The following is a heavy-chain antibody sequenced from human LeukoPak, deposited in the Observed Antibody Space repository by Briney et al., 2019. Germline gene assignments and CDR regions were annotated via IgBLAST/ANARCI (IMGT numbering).Heavy chain of an antibody. V-gene: IGHV1-69*04. CDR3: ARGVGRSGGLDYYYGMDV. Sequence: SVKVSCKASGGTFSSYAISWVRQAPGQGLEWMGRIIPILGIANYAQKFQGRVTITADKSTSTAYMELSSLRSEDTAVYYCARGVGRSGGLDYYYGMDVWGQGTTVTVSS. D-gene: IGHD1-1*01. CDR2: IIPILGIA. J-gene: IGHJ6*02. CDR1: GGTFSSYA.